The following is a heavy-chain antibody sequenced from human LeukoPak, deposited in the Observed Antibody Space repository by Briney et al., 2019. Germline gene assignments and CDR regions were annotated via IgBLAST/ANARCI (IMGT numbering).Heavy chain of an antibody. Sequence: PGGSLRLSCAASGVTVSSNYMSWVRQAPGKGLEWVSVIYSGDNTYWVDSVKGRITISRDNSKNTLFLQMNSLRADDTAVYYCAKGPKLGDGFHCDYWGQGTLVTVSS. J-gene: IGHJ4*02. CDR1: GVTVSSNY. CDR2: IYSGDNT. V-gene: IGHV3-53*01. D-gene: IGHD5-24*01. CDR3: AKGPKLGDGFHCDY.